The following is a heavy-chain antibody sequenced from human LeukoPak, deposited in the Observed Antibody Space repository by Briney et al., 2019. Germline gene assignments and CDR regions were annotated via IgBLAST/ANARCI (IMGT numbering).Heavy chain of an antibody. CDR1: GYTFTSYA. CDR2: INSDTGNP. Sequence: ASVKVSCKASGYTFTSYAMNWVRQAPGQGLEWMGWINSDTGNPTYAQGFTGRFVFSLDTSVSTAYLQISSLKDEDTAVYYCARELYCSGGSCGYYFDYWGQGTLVTVSS. D-gene: IGHD2-15*01. V-gene: IGHV7-4-1*02. J-gene: IGHJ4*02. CDR3: ARELYCSGGSCGYYFDY.